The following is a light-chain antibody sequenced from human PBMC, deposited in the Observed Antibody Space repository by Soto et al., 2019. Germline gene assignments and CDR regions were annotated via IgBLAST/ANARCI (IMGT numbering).Light chain of an antibody. CDR3: QQYGTSPPTT. CDR1: QSVSSNS. Sequence: EIVLTQSPGTLSLSPGERATLSCRASQSVSSNSSAWYQQKPGQAPRLLIFNAFNRATGIPDRFSGSGSGTDFTLTISRMEPEDFAVYYCQQYGTSPPTTFGQGTKVEIK. V-gene: IGKV3-20*01. J-gene: IGKJ1*01. CDR2: NAF.